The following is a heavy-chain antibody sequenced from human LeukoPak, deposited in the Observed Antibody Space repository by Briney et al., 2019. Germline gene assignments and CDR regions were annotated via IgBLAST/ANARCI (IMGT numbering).Heavy chain of an antibody. CDR3: ARVGRYCSGGSCYYQHAFDI. CDR2: IYYSGST. D-gene: IGHD2-15*01. CDR1: GGSISSSSYY. V-gene: IGHV4-39*07. J-gene: IGHJ3*02. Sequence: SETLSLTCTVSGGSISSSSYYWGWIRQPPGKGLEWIGSIYYSGSTYYNPSLKSRVTISVDTSKNQFSLKLSSVTAADTAVYYCARVGRYCSGGSCYYQHAFDIWGQGTMVTVSS.